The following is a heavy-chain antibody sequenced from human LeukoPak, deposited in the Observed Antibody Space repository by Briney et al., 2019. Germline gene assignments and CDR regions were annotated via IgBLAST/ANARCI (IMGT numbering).Heavy chain of an antibody. D-gene: IGHD4-23*01. Sequence: SETLSLTCTVSGGSISSSSYYWGWIRQPPGQGLEWFGSIYYSGSTYYNPSLKSRVTISVDTSKNQFSLKLSSVTAADTAVYYCASNSRCNWFDPLGQGTLVTVSS. V-gene: IGHV4-39*07. CDR3: ASNSRCNWFDP. CDR2: IYYSGST. CDR1: GGSISSSSYY. J-gene: IGHJ5*02.